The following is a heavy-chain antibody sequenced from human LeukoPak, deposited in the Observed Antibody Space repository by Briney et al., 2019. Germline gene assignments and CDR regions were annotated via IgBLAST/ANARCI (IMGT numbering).Heavy chain of an antibody. Sequence: PSGTLSLTCAVYGGSFSDNYWSWLRQPPGKGLEWIGEINHSGSTNYSPSLRSRVTISVDTSKNQFSLNLRSVTAADTAVYYCASPTTVTTSAYRAFDIWGQGTMVTVSA. CDR1: GGSFSDNY. J-gene: IGHJ3*02. CDR2: INHSGST. D-gene: IGHD4-17*01. V-gene: IGHV4-34*01. CDR3: ASPTTVTTSAYRAFDI.